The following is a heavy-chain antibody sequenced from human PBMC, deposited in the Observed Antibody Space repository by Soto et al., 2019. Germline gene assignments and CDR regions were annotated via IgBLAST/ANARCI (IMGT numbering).Heavy chain of an antibody. D-gene: IGHD2-2*01. CDR3: ARTLHCTSTSCSDYFDY. Sequence: QVQLVQSGSEVKKPGASVKVSCKASGYTLTNYGISWVRQAPGQGLEWMGWISAYNGNTNYAQNLQGRVTMTTDTSTSTAYMELRSLGSDDTAVYYCARTLHCTSTSCSDYFDYWGQGTLVTVSS. J-gene: IGHJ4*02. CDR1: GYTLTNYG. CDR2: ISAYNGNT. V-gene: IGHV1-18*04.